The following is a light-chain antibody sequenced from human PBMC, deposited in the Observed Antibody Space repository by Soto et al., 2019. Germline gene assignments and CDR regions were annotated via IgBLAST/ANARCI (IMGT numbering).Light chain of an antibody. Sequence: EIVLTQSPGTLSLSPGERATLSCRTSQTVSSTYLAWYQQKRGQAPRLLIYGTSNRATGIPDRFSGSGSGTDFTLTSSRLEPEDYAVYHCQLYGSTPLYSFAQGTELEIK. CDR3: QLYGSTPLYS. J-gene: IGKJ2*01. CDR2: GTS. CDR1: QTVSSTY. V-gene: IGKV3-20*01.